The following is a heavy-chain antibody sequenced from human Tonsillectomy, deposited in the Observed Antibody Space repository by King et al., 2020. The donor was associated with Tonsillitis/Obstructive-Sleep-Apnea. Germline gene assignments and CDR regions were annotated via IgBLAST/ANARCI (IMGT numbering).Heavy chain of an antibody. CDR1: GFSLSTSGMG. Sequence: TLKESGPTLVKPTETLTLTCTFSGFSLSTSGMGVGWIRPPPGKALEWLALIYWDEDKPYSPSLKGRHTITKDTSRNQVVLTMTNVDHEDTGTYYCAHTVYDTSSSGYFAHWGQGTLGTVSS. J-gene: IGHJ4*02. CDR2: IYWDEDK. D-gene: IGHD6-6*01. V-gene: IGHV2-5*02. CDR3: AHTVYDTSSSGYFAH.